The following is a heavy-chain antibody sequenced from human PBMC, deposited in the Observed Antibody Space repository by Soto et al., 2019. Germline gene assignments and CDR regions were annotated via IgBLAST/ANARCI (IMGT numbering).Heavy chain of an antibody. Sequence: SETLSLTCTVSGDSISDYYWSWIRQPAGKGLEWIGRIYTTGSTDYNPSLKSRVTISIDMSKNQFSLKVTSMTAADTAVYYCARAKFESTGWHQFDIWGQGTLVTVSS. CDR3: ARAKFESTGWHQFDI. J-gene: IGHJ4*02. V-gene: IGHV4-4*07. CDR2: IYTTGST. CDR1: GDSISDYY. D-gene: IGHD7-27*01.